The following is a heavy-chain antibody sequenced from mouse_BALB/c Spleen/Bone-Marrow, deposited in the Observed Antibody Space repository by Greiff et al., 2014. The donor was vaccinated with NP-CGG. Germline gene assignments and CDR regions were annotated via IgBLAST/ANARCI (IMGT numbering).Heavy chain of an antibody. J-gene: IGHJ3*01. CDR3: TREGLRGAGFAY. CDR1: GYTLTDYE. CDR2: IHPGSGGT. D-gene: IGHD2-4*01. V-gene: IGHV1-15*01. Sequence: VNLVESGAELVRPGASVKLSCKALGYTLTDYEMHWVKQTPVHGLEWIGAIHPGSGGTAHNQKFKGKAKLTADKSSSTAYMELSSLTSEDSAVYYCTREGLRGAGFAYRGQGTLVTVSA.